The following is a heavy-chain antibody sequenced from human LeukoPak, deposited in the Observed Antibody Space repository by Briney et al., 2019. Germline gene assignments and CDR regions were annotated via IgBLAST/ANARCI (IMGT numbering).Heavy chain of an antibody. J-gene: IGHJ4*02. CDR2: FDPEDGET. Sequence: GASVKVSCKVSGYTLTELSMHWVRQAPGKGLEWMGGFDPEDGETIYAQKFQGRVTMTEDTSTDTAYMELSSLRSEDTAVYYGATVAYYYGSGSYSFDYWGQGTLVTVSS. V-gene: IGHV1-24*01. CDR1: GYTLTELS. D-gene: IGHD3-10*01. CDR3: ATVAYYYGSGSYSFDY.